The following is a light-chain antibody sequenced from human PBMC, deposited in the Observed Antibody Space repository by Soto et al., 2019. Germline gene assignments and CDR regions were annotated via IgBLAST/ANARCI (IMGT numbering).Light chain of an antibody. CDR2: DAS. CDR1: QGITNR. Sequence: DIQMTQSPSSVSASVGDRVTITCRASQGITNRLAWYQQKPGKAPKLLIYDASSLQSGVPSRISGSGSGTDFTLTISSLKPEDFATYSCQQGHSFPITFGQGTRLDIK. CDR3: QQGHSFPIT. J-gene: IGKJ5*01. V-gene: IGKV1D-12*01.